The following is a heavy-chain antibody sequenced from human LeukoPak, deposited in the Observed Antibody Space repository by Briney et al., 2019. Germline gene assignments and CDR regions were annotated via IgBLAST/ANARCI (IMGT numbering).Heavy chain of an antibody. J-gene: IGHJ5*02. CDR2: INHSGST. V-gene: IGHV4-34*01. Sequence: SETLSLTCAVYGGSFSGYYWSWIRQPPGKGLEWIGEINHSGSTNYNPSLKSRVTISVDTSKNQFSLKLSSVTAADTAVYYCARGIRYSYVGPWGQGTLVTVSS. CDR1: GGSFSGYY. D-gene: IGHD5-18*01. CDR3: ARGIRYSYVGP.